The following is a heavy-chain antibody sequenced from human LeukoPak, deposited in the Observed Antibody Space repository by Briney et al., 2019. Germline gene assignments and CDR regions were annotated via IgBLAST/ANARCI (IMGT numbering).Heavy chain of an antibody. CDR1: GGTFSSYA. CDR2: IIPIFGTA. CDR3: ARDGKGQIQPQVLFHY. V-gene: IGHV1-69*13. J-gene: IGHJ4*02. D-gene: IGHD5-18*01. Sequence: RASVKVSCKASGGTFSSYAISWVRQAPGQGLEWMGGIIPIFGTANYAQKFQGRVTITADESTSTAYMELSSLRSEDTAVYYCARDGKGQIQPQVLFHYWGQGTLVTVSS.